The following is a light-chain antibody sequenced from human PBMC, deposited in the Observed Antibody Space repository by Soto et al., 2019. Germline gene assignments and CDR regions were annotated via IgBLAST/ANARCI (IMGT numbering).Light chain of an antibody. CDR1: QVVTN. Sequence: DIVLTQSPGTLSLSPGERATLSCRASQVVTNFAWYQQKPGQAPRLLIYDVSKRATGIPARFSGSGSGADSTLTISSLEPEDFGVYYCIQRNVWLRSFGQGTRLEIK. CDR3: IQRNVWLRS. CDR2: DVS. J-gene: IGKJ5*01. V-gene: IGKV3-11*01.